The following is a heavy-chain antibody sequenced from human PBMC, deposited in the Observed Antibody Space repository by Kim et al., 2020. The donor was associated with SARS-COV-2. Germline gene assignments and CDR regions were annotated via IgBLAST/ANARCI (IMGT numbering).Heavy chain of an antibody. CDR2: IFYSGST. V-gene: IGHV4-61*08. D-gene: IGHD2-21*02. CDR3: AKICGGDCYGSFDI. J-gene: IGHJ3*02. Sequence: SETLSLTCTVSGASVNSGGSYWSWIRQPPGKALEWIAYIFYSGSTDYNPSLKSRVTVSMDTPKNLFSLTLTSVTAADTAVYYCAKICGGDCYGSFDIWG. CDR1: GASVNSGGSY.